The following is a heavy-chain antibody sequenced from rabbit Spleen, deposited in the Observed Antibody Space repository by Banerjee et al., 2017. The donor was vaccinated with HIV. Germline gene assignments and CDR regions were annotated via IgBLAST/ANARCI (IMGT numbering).Heavy chain of an antibody. Sequence: QSLEESGGGLVQPEGSLTLTCTASGFDLTNYYYMCWVRQAPGKGLEWIGCIATGKAVYASWAKGRFTISKTSSTTVTLQMTSLTAADTATYFCARDLTGVIGWNFKLWGPGTLVTVS. CDR2: IATGKA. D-gene: IGHD1-1*01. CDR3: ARDLTGVIGWNFKL. V-gene: IGHV1S40*01. CDR1: GFDLTNYYY. J-gene: IGHJ4*01.